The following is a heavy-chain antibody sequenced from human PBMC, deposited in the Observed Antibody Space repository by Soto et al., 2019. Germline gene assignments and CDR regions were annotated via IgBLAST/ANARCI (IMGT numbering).Heavy chain of an antibody. D-gene: IGHD3-10*01. CDR1: GFAFYGFA. CDR3: VKGYGSGTYYVEYFDY. CDR2: ISSNGGSI. V-gene: IGHV3-64D*06. Sequence: GGSLRLSCSASGFAFYGFAMHWVRQAPGKGLEYVAAISSNGGSIYYVDSVKGRFTISRDNSKSTLYLQMSSLRPEDTAVYYCVKGYGSGTYYVEYFDYWGQGTLVTVSS. J-gene: IGHJ4*02.